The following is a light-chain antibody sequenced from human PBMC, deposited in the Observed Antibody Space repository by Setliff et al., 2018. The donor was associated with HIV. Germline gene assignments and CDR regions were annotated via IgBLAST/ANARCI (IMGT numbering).Light chain of an antibody. CDR3: QQYHFFPWV. CDR2: EAS. CDR1: LNTGRW. V-gene: IGKV1-5*03. J-gene: IGKJ1*01. Sequence: DIEVTQSPSTVSASVGDTVTITCRASLNTGRWMAWYQQRPEKAPKLLIYEASRLESGVPSRFSAIGSGTYFTFTISSLQSDDSATYYCQQYHFFPWVFGQGTKVDIK.